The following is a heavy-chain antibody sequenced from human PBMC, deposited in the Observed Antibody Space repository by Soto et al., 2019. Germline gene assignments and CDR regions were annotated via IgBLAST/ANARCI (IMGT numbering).Heavy chain of an antibody. J-gene: IGHJ4*02. CDR1: GGSISSGDYY. CDR2: IYYSGST. D-gene: IGHD6-6*01. CDR3: AREATIAARLDS. V-gene: IGHV4-30-4*01. Sequence: QVQLQESGPGLVKPSQTLSLTYTVSGGSISSGDYYWSWLRQPPGKGLEWIGYIYYSGSTYYNPSLKSRVTISVDTSKNQFSLKLSSVTAADTAVYYCAREATIAARLDSWGQGTLVTVSS.